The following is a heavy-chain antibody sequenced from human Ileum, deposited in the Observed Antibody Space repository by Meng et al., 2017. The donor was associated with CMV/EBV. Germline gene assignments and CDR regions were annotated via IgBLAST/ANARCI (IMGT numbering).Heavy chain of an antibody. Sequence: HLPGSGRGLPNPSLTLSTPYPVSRPGIIMTRFNWGWIRQPQEKGLGWTGSMHYRVGTYYNPSRKSRVTLSVDTSKNRCPLKQNSVTAADSAGYYCASGDSLRAVVIWGQGTLVTVSS. D-gene: IGHD2-21*01. J-gene: IGHJ4*02. CDR2: MHYRVGT. CDR3: ASGDSLRAVVI. V-gene: IGHV4-39*06. CDR1: RPGIIMTRFN.